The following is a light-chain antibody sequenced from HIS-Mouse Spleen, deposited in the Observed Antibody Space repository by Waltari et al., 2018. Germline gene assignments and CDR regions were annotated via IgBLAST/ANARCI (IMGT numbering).Light chain of an antibody. V-gene: IGLV3-10*01. CDR2: EDS. J-gene: IGLJ2*01. Sequence: SYELTQPPSVSVSPGHTARITCSGDALPKNYAYWYQQKSGQAPVLVIYEDSKRPPGIPERFSGSSSGTMATLTISGAQVEDEADYYCYSTDSSGNHRVFGGGTKLTVL. CDR1: ALPKNY. CDR3: YSTDSSGNHRV.